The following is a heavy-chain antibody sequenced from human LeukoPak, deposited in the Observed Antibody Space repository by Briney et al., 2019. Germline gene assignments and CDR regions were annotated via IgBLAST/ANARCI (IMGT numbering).Heavy chain of an antibody. CDR1: GFTFYNFD. V-gene: IGHV3-23*01. J-gene: IGHJ4*02. CDR3: AKHLGPRKTFDS. CDR2: IGGSATST. Sequence: GGSLRLSCAASGFTFYNFDMSWVRQAPGKGLEWVSSIGGSATSTYYADSVKGRFTISRDNSKNTLYLLMNSLRAEDTAMYYCAKHLGPRKTFDSWGQGTLVTVSS.